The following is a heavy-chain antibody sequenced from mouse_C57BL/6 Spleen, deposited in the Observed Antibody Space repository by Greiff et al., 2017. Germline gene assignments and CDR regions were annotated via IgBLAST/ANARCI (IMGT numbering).Heavy chain of an antibody. Sequence: QVQLQQPGAELVKPGASVKLSCKASGYTFTSYWMHWVKQRPGQGLEWIGMIHPTSGSTNYNEKFKSKATLTVDKSSSTAYMQLSSLTSEDSAFYYCAIFGSWFAYWGQGTLVTVSA. CDR3: AIFGSWFAY. V-gene: IGHV1-64*01. J-gene: IGHJ3*01. CDR2: IHPTSGST. D-gene: IGHD1-1*01. CDR1: GYTFTSYW.